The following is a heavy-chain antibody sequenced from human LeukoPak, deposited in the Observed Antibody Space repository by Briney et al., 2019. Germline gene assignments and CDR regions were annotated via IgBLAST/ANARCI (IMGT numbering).Heavy chain of an antibody. CDR2: ISGSGGST. Sequence: GGSLRLSCAASGFTFSSYAMSWVRQAPGKGLEWVSAISGSGGSTYYADSVKGRFTISRDNSKNTLYLQMNSLRAEDTAVYYCAKVGHRSTTMIVVVIYRLYYFGYWGQGTLVTVSS. J-gene: IGHJ4*02. CDR1: GFTFSSYA. CDR3: AKVGHRSTTMIVVVIYRLYYFGY. D-gene: IGHD3-22*01. V-gene: IGHV3-23*01.